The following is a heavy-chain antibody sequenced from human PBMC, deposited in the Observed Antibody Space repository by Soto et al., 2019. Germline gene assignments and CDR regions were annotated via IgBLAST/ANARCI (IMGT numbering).Heavy chain of an antibody. Sequence: QVPPVESGGGLVKPGGSLRLSCVISAFTFSDYYMSWVRQAPEKGLECISYISRSGDSTYYADSVEGRFTISRDNAKNSLYLQMDSLRADDTAVYYCVRGHQYFHYWGQGTLVTVSS. J-gene: IGHJ1*01. CDR3: VRGHQYFHY. V-gene: IGHV3-11*01. CDR2: ISRSGDST. CDR1: AFTFSDYY.